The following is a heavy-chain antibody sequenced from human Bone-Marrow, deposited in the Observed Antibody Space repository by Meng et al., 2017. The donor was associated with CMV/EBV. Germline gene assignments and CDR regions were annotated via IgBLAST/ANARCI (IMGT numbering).Heavy chain of an antibody. CDR1: GYTFTSYG. D-gene: IGHD3-3*01. CDR2: ISAYNGNT. CDR3: ARGSYEFWSGYSLGFGYY. Sequence: ASVKVSCKASGYTFTSYGISWVRQAPGQGLEWMGWISAYNGNTNYAQKLQGRVTMTTDTSTSTAYMELRSLRSADTAVYYCARGSYEFWSGYSLGFGYYWGQGTLVTVSS. J-gene: IGHJ4*02. V-gene: IGHV1-18*01.